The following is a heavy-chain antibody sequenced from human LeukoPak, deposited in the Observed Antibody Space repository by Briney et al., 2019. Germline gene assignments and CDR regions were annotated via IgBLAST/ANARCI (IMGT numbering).Heavy chain of an antibody. J-gene: IGHJ4*02. V-gene: IGHV1-69*01. D-gene: IGHD3-22*01. CDR1: GGTFSSYA. CDR2: IIPIFGTA. CDR3: ARTARNYYDSSGYYWYFDY. Sequence: ASVTVSCKASGGTFSSYAISWVRQAPGQGLEWMGGIIPIFGTANYAQKFQGRVTITADESTSTAYMELSSLRSEDTAVYYCARTARNYYDSSGYYWYFDYWGQGTLVTVSS.